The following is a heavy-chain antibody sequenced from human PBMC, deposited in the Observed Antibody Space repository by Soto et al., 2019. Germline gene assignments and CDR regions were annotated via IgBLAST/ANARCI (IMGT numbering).Heavy chain of an antibody. CDR3: TTTKGRLEPPTNDF. CDR1: GLLFVIAG. Sequence: EVQLVESGGGLVKPGGSLRFSGEGSGLLFVIAGLVWVAGVPGKGLEWVGRIKSDAYGGAIDYAAPVKGRFTISRDDSKNTLFLQMNNLRAEDTAVYSCTTTKGRLEPPTNDFWGQGTPVIVSS. J-gene: IGHJ4*02. V-gene: IGHV3-15*01. CDR2: IKSDAYGGAI. D-gene: IGHD2-8*01.